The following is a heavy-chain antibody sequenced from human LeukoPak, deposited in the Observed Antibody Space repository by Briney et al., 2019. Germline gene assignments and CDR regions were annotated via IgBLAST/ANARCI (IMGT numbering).Heavy chain of an antibody. Sequence: GGSLRLSCVASGFTLSNYAMSWVRQAPGMGLEWVSTVSSSGSYTYYADSVNGRFTISRDNSKNTVYLKVNSLRAEDTAIYYCARDPPYFYDSSAYDYWGQGTLVTVSS. CDR1: GFTLSNYA. J-gene: IGHJ4*02. CDR3: ARDPPYFYDSSAYDY. CDR2: VSSSGSYT. V-gene: IGHV3-23*01. D-gene: IGHD3-22*01.